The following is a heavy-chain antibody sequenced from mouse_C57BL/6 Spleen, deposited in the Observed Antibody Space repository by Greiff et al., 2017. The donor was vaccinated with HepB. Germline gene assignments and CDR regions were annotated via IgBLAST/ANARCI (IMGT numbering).Heavy chain of an antibody. D-gene: IGHD1-1*01. CDR3: ARQPYYYGSSWDYYAMDY. CDR2: ISSGSSTI. Sequence: EVKVVESGGGLVKPGGSLKLSCAASGFSFSDYGMHWVRQAPEKGLEWVAYISSGSSTIYYADTVKGRFTISRDNAKNTLFLQMTSLRSEDTAMYYCARQPYYYGSSWDYYAMDYWGQGTSVTVSS. CDR1: GFSFSDYG. V-gene: IGHV5-17*01. J-gene: IGHJ4*01.